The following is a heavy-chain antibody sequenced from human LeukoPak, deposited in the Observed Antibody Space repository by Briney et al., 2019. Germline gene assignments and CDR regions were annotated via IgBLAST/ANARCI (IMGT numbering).Heavy chain of an antibody. J-gene: IGHJ6*01. CDR2: IYPGDSDT. CDR3: ARRGDYSNMYLMDV. V-gene: IGHV5-51*01. CDR1: GYSFPCYW. D-gene: IGHD4-11*01. Sequence: GESLKTPWQGSGYSFPCYWIGRVRPMPGKGLEGMGIIYPGDSDTRYSPSFQGQVTISADKSISTAYLQWSSLKASDTAMYYCARRGDYSNMYLMDVWGKGTTVTVSS.